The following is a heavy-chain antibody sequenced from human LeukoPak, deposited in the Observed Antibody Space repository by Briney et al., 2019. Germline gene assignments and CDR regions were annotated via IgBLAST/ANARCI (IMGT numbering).Heavy chain of an antibody. V-gene: IGHV4-59*08. Sequence: PSETLSLTCSISGASISSYYWSWIRQPPGKGLEWIGYIYYSGSTNYNPSLKSRVTISVDTSKNQFSLKLSSVTAADTAVYYCARHVGSSGWSSDAFDIWGQGTMVTVSS. J-gene: IGHJ3*02. D-gene: IGHD6-19*01. CDR3: ARHVGSSGWSSDAFDI. CDR1: GASISSYY. CDR2: IYYSGST.